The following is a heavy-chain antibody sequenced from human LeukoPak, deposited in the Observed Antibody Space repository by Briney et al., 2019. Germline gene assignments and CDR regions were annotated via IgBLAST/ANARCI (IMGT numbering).Heavy chain of an antibody. CDR3: ATYRQVLLPFES. Sequence: GGSLRLSCAASGFTFSSYDMHWVRQPPGKGLEWVSSIFPSGGEIHYADSVRGRFTISRDNSKSILSLQMNSLRAEDTAIYYCATYRQVLLPFESWGQGTLVTVSS. J-gene: IGHJ4*02. CDR1: GFTFSSYD. V-gene: IGHV3-23*01. CDR2: IFPSGGEI. D-gene: IGHD5-18*01.